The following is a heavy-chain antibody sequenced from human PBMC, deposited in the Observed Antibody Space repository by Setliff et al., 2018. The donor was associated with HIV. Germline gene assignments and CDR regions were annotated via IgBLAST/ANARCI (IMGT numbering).Heavy chain of an antibody. D-gene: IGHD3-9*01. V-gene: IGHV3-15*05. CDR2: IKSKTDGGTT. CDR1: GFTFSNYG. J-gene: IGHJ4*02. CDR3: TTESVFLDYFFDY. Sequence: PGGSLRLSCAASGFTFSNYGMNWVRQAPGKGLEWVGRIKSKTDGGTTDYAAPVKGRFTISRDDSKNTLYLQMSSLKTEDTAVYYCTTESVFLDYFFDYWGQGTLVTVSS.